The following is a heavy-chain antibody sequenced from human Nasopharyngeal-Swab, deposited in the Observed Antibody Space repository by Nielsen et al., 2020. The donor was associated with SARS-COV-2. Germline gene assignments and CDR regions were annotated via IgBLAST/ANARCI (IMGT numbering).Heavy chain of an antibody. CDR2: ISWNSGSI. CDR1: GFTFDDYA. D-gene: IGHD5-18*01. CDR3: AKDIGVDTAMIDY. V-gene: IGHV3-9*01. J-gene: IGHJ4*02. Sequence: GGSLRLYCAASGFTFDDYAMHWVRQATGKGLEGVSGISWNSGSIGYADSVKGRFTISRDNAKNSLYLQMNSLRAEDTALYYCAKDIGVDTAMIDYWGQGTLVTVSS.